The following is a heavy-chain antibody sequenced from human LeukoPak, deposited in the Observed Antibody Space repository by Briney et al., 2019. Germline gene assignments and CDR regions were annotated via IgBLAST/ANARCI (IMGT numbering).Heavy chain of an antibody. CDR1: GYTFTSYD. Sequence: ASVKVSCKASGYTFTSYDINWVRQATGQGLEWMGWMNPNSGNTGYAQKFQGRVTMTRNTSISTAYMELSSLRSEDTAVYYCARGDPHETYYDLWSGYYTFDYWGQGTLVTVSS. J-gene: IGHJ4*02. CDR2: MNPNSGNT. D-gene: IGHD3-3*01. V-gene: IGHV1-8*01. CDR3: ARGDPHETYYDLWSGYYTFDY.